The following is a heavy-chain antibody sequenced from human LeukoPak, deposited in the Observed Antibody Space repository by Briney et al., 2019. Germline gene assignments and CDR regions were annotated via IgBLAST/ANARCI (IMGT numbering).Heavy chain of an antibody. CDR1: GFTFEDYA. V-gene: IGHV3-9*03. D-gene: IGHD1-26*01. CDR3: AKGGSYYELDY. CDR2: ISWNSGSI. J-gene: IGHJ4*02. Sequence: GRSLRLSCVASGFTFEDYAMHWVRQAQGKGLEGVSGISWNSGSIGYADSVKGRFTISRDNAKNSLYVQMNSLRAEDMALYYCAKGGSYYELDYWGQGTLVTVSS.